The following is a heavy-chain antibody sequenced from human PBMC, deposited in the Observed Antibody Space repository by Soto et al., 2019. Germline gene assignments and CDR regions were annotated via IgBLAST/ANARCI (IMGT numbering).Heavy chain of an antibody. CDR3: ARDHWRHQTTVTTEGGWFDP. CDR2: INHSGRT. D-gene: IGHD4-17*01. Sequence: PSETLSLTCAVYGGSFSGYYWSWIRQPPGKGLEWIGEINHSGRTNYNPSIKSRVTISVDTSKNQFSLKLSSVTAADTAVYYCARDHWRHQTTVTTEGGWFDPWGQGTLVTVSS. V-gene: IGHV4-34*01. CDR1: GGSFSGYY. J-gene: IGHJ5*02.